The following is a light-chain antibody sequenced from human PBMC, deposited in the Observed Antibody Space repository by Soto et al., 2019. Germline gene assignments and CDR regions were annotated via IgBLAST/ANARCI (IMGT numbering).Light chain of an antibody. V-gene: IGKV3-20*01. CDR3: QQYGSSPPT. Sequence: EIVLTQSPGTLSLSPGERATLSCRASQSVSTNYLAWYQRKPGQAPRLLIYGASSRATDIPDRFSGSGSGTDFTLTITRLEPEDFAVDYCQQYGSSPPTFGQGTKVEIK. CDR2: GAS. CDR1: QSVSTNY. J-gene: IGKJ1*01.